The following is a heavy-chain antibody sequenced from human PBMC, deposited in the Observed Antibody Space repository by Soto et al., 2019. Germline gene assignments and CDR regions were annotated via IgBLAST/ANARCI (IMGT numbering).Heavy chain of an antibody. Sequence: GGSLRLSCAASGFTFSSYSMNWVRQAPGKGLEWVSSISSSSSYIYYADSVKGRFTISRDNAKNSLYLQMNSLRAEDTAVYYCASERIVGDTTDIWGQGTMVTVSS. J-gene: IGHJ3*02. V-gene: IGHV3-21*01. CDR1: GFTFSSYS. CDR2: ISSSSSYI. CDR3: ASERIVGDTTDI. D-gene: IGHD1-26*01.